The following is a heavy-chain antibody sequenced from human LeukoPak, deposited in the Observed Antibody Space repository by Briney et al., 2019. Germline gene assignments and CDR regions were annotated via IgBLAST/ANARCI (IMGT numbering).Heavy chain of an antibody. J-gene: IGHJ4*02. V-gene: IGHV3-33*01. CDR2: LWSDGNTA. Sequence: PGGSLRLSCAASGFTFNIFGMHWVRQVPGNGLEWVAVLWSDGNTAHYADSVKGRFTISRDSSENTLYLQMNSLRAEDTAVYYCARSGGSSSLGYWGQGTLVTVSS. D-gene: IGHD6-6*01. CDR3: ARSGGSSSLGY. CDR1: GFTFNIFG.